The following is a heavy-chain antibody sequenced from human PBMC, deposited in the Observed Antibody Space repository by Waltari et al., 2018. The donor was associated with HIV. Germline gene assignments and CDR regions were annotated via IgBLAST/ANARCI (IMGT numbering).Heavy chain of an antibody. Sequence: QVHLQQWGAGLLKPSETLSLTCGVYGGSFSGYYWSWIRQPPGKGLEWLGEINYGGTTNYNPSRKSRFTVVLDTSKTQFSLQLSSVTAADTAVYYCARRMDNWGLQAFDIWGQGTMVTVSS. J-gene: IGHJ3*02. V-gene: IGHV4-34*02. D-gene: IGHD7-27*01. CDR3: ARRMDNWGLQAFDI. CDR1: GGSFSGYY. CDR2: INYGGTT.